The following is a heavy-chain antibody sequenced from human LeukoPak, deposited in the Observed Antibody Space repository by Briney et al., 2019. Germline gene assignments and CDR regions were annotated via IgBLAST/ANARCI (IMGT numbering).Heavy chain of an antibody. CDR2: ISGSSDDT. Sequence: GGSLRLSCAASGFTFSSHAMNWVRQAPGKGLEWVSGISGSSDDTYYADSVKGRFTISRDNSKNTLYLQMNSLRAEDTAVYYCARAGYSYGVGYMDVWGKGTTVTVSS. CDR3: ARAGYSYGVGYMDV. D-gene: IGHD5-18*01. V-gene: IGHV3-23*01. J-gene: IGHJ6*03. CDR1: GFTFSSHA.